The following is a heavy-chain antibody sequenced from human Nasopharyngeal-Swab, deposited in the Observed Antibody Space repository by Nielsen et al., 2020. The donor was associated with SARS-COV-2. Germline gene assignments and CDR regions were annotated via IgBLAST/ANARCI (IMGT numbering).Heavy chain of an antibody. CDR3: ARDRWFGEFLSFDY. V-gene: IGHV3-69-1*01. J-gene: IGHJ4*02. CDR2: ISSSSYI. Sequence: WIRQPPGKGLEWVSSISSSSYIYYADSVKGRFTISRDNAKNSLYLQMNSLRAEDTAVYYCARDRWFGEFLSFDYWGQGTLVTVSS. D-gene: IGHD3-10*01.